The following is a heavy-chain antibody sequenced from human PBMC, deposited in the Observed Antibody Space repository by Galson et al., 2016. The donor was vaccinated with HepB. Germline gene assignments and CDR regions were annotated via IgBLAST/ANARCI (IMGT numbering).Heavy chain of an antibody. V-gene: IGHV3-53*01. J-gene: IGHJ5*02. CDR2: IYCGGDT. CDR1: GFSVVSNY. CDR3: ARDLSTGWFMGWFDT. Sequence: SLRLSCAASGFSVVSNYMSWVRQPPGKGLEWAAVIYCGGDTYYADSVEGRFSISRDNSNNTVHLQMNSLRTEDTAVYYCARDLSTGWFMGWFDTWGQGTLVTVSS. D-gene: IGHD6-19*01.